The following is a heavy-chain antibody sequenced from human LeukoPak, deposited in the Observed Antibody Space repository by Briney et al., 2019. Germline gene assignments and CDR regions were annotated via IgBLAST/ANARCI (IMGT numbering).Heavy chain of an antibody. Sequence: SETLSLTCNASGGSMSSYYWNWIRQPPGKELEWIGYIYYSGNTNYNPSLQSRVTISVDTSKNQFSLKLSSVTAADTAVYYCARARSGFGGNSDSWGQGTLVIVSS. CDR1: GGSMSSYY. CDR3: ARARSGFGGNSDS. J-gene: IGHJ4*02. D-gene: IGHD4-23*01. V-gene: IGHV4-59*01. CDR2: IYYSGNT.